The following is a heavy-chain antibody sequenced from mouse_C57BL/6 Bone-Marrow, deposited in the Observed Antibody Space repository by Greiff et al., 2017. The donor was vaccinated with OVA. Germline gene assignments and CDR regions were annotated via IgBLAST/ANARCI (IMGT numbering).Heavy chain of an antibody. Sequence: EVKLMESGGGLVKPGGSLKLSCAASGFTFSSYAMSWVRQTPEKRLEWVATISDGGSYTYYPDNVKGRFTISRDNAKNNLYLQMSHLKSEDTAMYYGARDRYYGSREWYFDVWGTGTTVTVSS. J-gene: IGHJ1*03. CDR3: ARDRYYGSREWYFDV. V-gene: IGHV5-4*01. D-gene: IGHD1-1*01. CDR2: ISDGGSYT. CDR1: GFTFSSYA.